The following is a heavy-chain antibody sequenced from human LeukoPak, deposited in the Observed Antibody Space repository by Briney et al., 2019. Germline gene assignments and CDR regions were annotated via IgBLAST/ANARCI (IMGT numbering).Heavy chain of an antibody. CDR1: GYTFTGYY. CDR3: ARAVRSWNGIGDWFDP. Sequence: ASVKVSCKASGYTFTGYYMHWVRQAPGQGLEWMGWINPNSGGTNYAQKFQGRVTMTRDTSISTAYMELSRLRSDDTAVYYCARAVRSWNGIGDWFDPWGQGTLVTVSS. CDR2: INPNSGGT. J-gene: IGHJ5*02. D-gene: IGHD1-1*01. V-gene: IGHV1-2*02.